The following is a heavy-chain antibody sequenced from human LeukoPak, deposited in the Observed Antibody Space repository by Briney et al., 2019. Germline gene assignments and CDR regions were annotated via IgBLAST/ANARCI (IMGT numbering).Heavy chain of an antibody. D-gene: IGHD3-22*01. CDR1: GFTVSSNY. CDR3: AVRYDSSGHYYFDY. V-gene: IGHV3-53*04. CDR2: IYSGYST. Sequence: GGSLRLSCAASGFTVSSNYMAWVRQAPGKGLEWVSVIYSGYSTDYADSVKGRFAISRHNSKNTLYLQMNSLRAEDTAVYYCAVRYDSSGHYYFDYWGQGTLVTVSS. J-gene: IGHJ4*02.